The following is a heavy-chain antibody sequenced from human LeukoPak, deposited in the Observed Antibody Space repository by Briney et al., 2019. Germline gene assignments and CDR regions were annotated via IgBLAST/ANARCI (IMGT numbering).Heavy chain of an antibody. D-gene: IGHD3-10*01. J-gene: IGHJ6*02. CDR3: ARDTLVYGSGSYRSDYGMDV. CDR1: GGYISSYY. Sequence: PSETLSLTCTVSGGYISSYYWSWIRQPPGKGLEWIGYIYYSGSTNYNPSLKSRVTISVDTSKNQFSLKLSSVTAADTAVYYCARDTLVYGSGSYRSDYGMDVWGQGTTVTVSS. V-gene: IGHV4-59*01. CDR2: IYYSGST.